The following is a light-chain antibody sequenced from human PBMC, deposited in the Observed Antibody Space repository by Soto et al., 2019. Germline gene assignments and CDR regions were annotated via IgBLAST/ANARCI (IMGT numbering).Light chain of an antibody. V-gene: IGLV2-8*01. CDR1: SSDVGAYTY. CDR2: EVS. CDR3: SSYAGSNYVV. J-gene: IGLJ2*01. Sequence: QSALTQPPSASGSPGQSVTISCTGTSSDVGAYTYVSWYQQHPGKAPKLMIYEVSKRPSGVPGRFSGSKSGNTASLTVSGLQAEDEADYYCSSYAGSNYVVFGGGTKVTVL.